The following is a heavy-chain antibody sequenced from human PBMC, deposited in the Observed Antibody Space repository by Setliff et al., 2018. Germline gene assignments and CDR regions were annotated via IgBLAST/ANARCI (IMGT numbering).Heavy chain of an antibody. J-gene: IGHJ3*02. CDR3: ARRLRESHAFHI. Sequence: SETLSLTCTVSGGSISSDDNYWSWIRLPPGKGLEWIGYIHNSGTAYHNPSLRSRLTISVDTSKNQFSLKLNSVTAADTAVYYCARRLRESHAFHIWGQGTLVTV. CDR1: GGSISSDDNY. D-gene: IGHD2-15*01. CDR2: IHNSGTA. V-gene: IGHV4-30-4*08.